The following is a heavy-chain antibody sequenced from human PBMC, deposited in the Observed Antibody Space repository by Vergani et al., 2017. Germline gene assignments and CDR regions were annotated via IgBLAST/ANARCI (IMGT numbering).Heavy chain of an antibody. CDR2: ISASGAPT. J-gene: IGHJ4*01. CDR3: VKEKIDLGSYFFDS. CDR1: GFIFSTYA. D-gene: IGHD2/OR15-2a*01. V-gene: IGHV3-23*04. Sequence: EVQLEESGGGLFQPGGSLRLSCTASGFIFSTYAMSWVRQAPGKGLEWVSGISASGAPTYYADSVKGRVTISRDNSKNTVFLQMHSLRAEDTAIYYCVKEKIDLGSYFFDSWGHGILVTVSS.